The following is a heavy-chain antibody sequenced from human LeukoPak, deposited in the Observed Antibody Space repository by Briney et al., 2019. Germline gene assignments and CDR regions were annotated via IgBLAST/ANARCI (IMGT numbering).Heavy chain of an antibody. CDR1: GFTVSSYE. CDR2: ISSSGSTI. D-gene: IGHD3-10*01. CDR3: ARVPDYYGSGTH. V-gene: IGHV3-48*03. Sequence: GGSLRLSCAASGFTVSSYEMNWVRQAPGKGLEWVSYISSSGSTIYYADSVKGRFTTSRDNAKNSLYLQMNSLRAEDTAVYYCARVPDYYGSGTHWGQGTLVTVSS. J-gene: IGHJ4*02.